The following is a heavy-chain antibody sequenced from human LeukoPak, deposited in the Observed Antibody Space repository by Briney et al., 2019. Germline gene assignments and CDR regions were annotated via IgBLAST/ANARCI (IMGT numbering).Heavy chain of an antibody. J-gene: IGHJ3*02. CDR2: IYYSGST. CDR3: ARGEVYDILTGSRLWAFDI. Sequence: PSETLSLTRTVSGGSISSGDYYWSWIRQPPGKGLEWIGYIYYSGSTYYNPSLKSRVTISVDTSKNQFSLKLSSVTAADTAVYYCARGEVYDILTGSRLWAFDIWGQGTMVTVSS. D-gene: IGHD3-9*01. V-gene: IGHV4-30-4*02. CDR1: GGSISSGDYY.